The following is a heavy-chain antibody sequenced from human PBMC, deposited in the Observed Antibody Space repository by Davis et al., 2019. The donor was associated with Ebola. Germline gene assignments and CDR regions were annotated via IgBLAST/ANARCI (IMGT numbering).Heavy chain of an antibody. J-gene: IGHJ6*02. V-gene: IGHV1-18*04. Sequence: AASVKVYCKASGYTFTSYGISWVRQAPGQGLEWMGWISAYNGNTNYGQKLQGRVTMTTDTSTSTAYMELRSLRSDDTAVYYCARWGSGSYEPDYYYGMDVWGQGTTVTVSS. CDR2: ISAYNGNT. CDR3: ARWGSGSYEPDYYYGMDV. D-gene: IGHD3-10*01. CDR1: GYTFTSYG.